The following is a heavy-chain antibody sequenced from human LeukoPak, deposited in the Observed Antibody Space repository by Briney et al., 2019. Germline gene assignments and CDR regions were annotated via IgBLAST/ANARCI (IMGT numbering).Heavy chain of an antibody. D-gene: IGHD6-19*01. CDR2: IRSKVNSYAT. V-gene: IGHV3-73*01. CDR3: TRLDTSSGWNFDY. CDR1: GFTFSDSA. J-gene: IGHJ4*02. Sequence: GGSLKLSCAASGFTFSDSAIHWVRQASGKGLEWVGRIRSKVNSYATAYAASVKGRFTISRDDSKNTAYLQMDSLKTEDTAVYYCTRLDTSSGWNFDYWGQGTLVTVSS.